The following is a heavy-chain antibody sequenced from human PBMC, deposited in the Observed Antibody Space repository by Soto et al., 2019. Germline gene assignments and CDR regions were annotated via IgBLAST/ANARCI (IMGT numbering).Heavy chain of an antibody. V-gene: IGHV4-34*01. Sequence: QVQLQQWSAGLLKPSETLSLTCAVYGGSFSGYYWSWIRQPPGKGLEWIGEINHSGSTNYNPSLKSRVTISVDTSKNQFSLKLSSVTAADTAVYYCARRRHPLGHGSGSYGYWGQGTLVTVSS. CDR3: ARRRHPLGHGSGSYGY. CDR2: INHSGST. CDR1: GGSFSGYY. D-gene: IGHD3-10*01. J-gene: IGHJ4*02.